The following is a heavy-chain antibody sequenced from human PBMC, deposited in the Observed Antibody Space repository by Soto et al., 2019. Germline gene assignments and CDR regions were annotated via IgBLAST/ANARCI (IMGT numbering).Heavy chain of an antibody. CDR1: GGSFSGYY. V-gene: IGHV4-34*01. CDR3: ARAPPLIWYYYDSSGSYGMAV. J-gene: IGHJ6*02. CDR2: INHSGST. D-gene: IGHD3-22*01. Sequence: SETLSLTCAVYGGSFSGYYWSWIRQPPGKGLEWIGEINHSGSTNYNPSLKSRVTISVDTSKNQFSLKLSSVTAADTAVYYCARAPPLIWYYYDSSGSYGMAVWGQGTTVTVSS.